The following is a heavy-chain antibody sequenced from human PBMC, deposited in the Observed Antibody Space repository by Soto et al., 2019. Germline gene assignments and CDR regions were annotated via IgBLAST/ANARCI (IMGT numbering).Heavy chain of an antibody. CDR3: ARVESGYDYLVFDY. V-gene: IGHV1-8*01. D-gene: IGHD5-12*01. CDR1: GYTFTSYD. Sequence: QVQLVQSGAEVKKPGASVKVSCKASGYTFTSYDINWVRQATGQGLEWMGWMNPNSGNTGYAQKFQGRVTMTRNTSISTTYMELSSLRSEDTAVYYCARVESGYDYLVFDYWGQGTLVTVSS. CDR2: MNPNSGNT. J-gene: IGHJ4*02.